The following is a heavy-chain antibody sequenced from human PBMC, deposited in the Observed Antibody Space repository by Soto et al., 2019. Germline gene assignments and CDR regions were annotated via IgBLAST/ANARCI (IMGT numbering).Heavy chain of an antibody. D-gene: IGHD3-22*01. J-gene: IGHJ4*02. CDR2: IWYDGSNK. CDR3: ARDYYDSSDAAGY. V-gene: IGHV3-33*01. Sequence: PGGSLRLSCAASGFTFSIYGMHWFRQAPGKGLEWVAVIWYDGSNKYYADSVKGRFTISRDNSKNTLYLQMNSLRAEDTAVYYCARDYYDSSDAAGYWGQGTLVTVSS. CDR1: GFTFSIYG.